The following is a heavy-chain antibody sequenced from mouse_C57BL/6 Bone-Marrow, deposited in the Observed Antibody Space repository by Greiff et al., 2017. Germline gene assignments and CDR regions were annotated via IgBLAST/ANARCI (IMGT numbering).Heavy chain of an antibody. CDR1: GYTFTSYG. J-gene: IGHJ4*01. V-gene: IGHV1-81*01. CDR2: IYPRSGNI. D-gene: IGHD2-4*01. CDR3: AREMTTGYYAMDY. Sequence: QVQLQQSGAELARPGASVKLSCKASGYTFTSYGISWVKQRTGQGLEWIGEIYPRSGNIYSNEKFKGKATLTADKSSCTAYMELRSLTSEDSAVYFCAREMTTGYYAMDYWGQGTSVTVSS.